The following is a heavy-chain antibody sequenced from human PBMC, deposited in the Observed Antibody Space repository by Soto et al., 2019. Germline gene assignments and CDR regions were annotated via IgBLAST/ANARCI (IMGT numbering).Heavy chain of an antibody. Sequence: ASVKVSCKASGYTFTSYAMHWVRQAPGQGLEWMGIINPSSGRTSYAQNFQGRVTMTSDTSTSIVYMEMSSLKSEDTAVYYCARDHNFGFILYAMDVWGQGTTVTVSS. CDR2: INPSSGRT. CDR1: GYTFTSYA. D-gene: IGHD2-15*01. V-gene: IGHV1-46*01. CDR3: ARDHNFGFILYAMDV. J-gene: IGHJ6*02.